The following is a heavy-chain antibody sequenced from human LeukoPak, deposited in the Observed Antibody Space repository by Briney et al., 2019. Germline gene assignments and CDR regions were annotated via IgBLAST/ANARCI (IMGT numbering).Heavy chain of an antibody. CDR1: GFTFSSYG. CDR3: AKTPNVDSKLTYYFDY. V-gene: IGHV3-30*02. J-gene: IGHJ4*02. D-gene: IGHD5-12*01. Sequence: PGGSLRLSCAASGFTFSSYGMHWVRQAPGKGLEWVAFIRYDGSNKYYADSVKGRFTISRDNSKNTLYLQMNSLRAEDTAVYYCAKTPNVDSKLTYYFDYWGQGTLVTVSS. CDR2: IRYDGSNK.